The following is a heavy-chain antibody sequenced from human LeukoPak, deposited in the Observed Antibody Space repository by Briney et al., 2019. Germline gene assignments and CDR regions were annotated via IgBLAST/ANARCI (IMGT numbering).Heavy chain of an antibody. V-gene: IGHV3-43*01. D-gene: IGHD5-18*01. CDR3: ARTGGYSYGCSPDY. CDR2: ISWDGVST. J-gene: IGHJ4*02. CDR1: GFTFDDYT. Sequence: GGSLRLSCAASGFTFDDYTMHWVRQAPGKGLEWVSLISWDGVSTYYADSVKGRFTISRDNSKNTLYLQMNSLRAEDTAVYYCARTGGYSYGCSPDYWGQGTLVTVSS.